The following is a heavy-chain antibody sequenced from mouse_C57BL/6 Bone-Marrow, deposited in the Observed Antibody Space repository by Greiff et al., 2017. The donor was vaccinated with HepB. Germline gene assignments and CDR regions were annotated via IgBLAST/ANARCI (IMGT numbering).Heavy chain of an antibody. D-gene: IGHD1-1*01. Sequence: QVQLQQPGAELVKPGASVKLSCKASGYTFTSYWMQWVKQRPGQGLEWIGEIDPSDSYTNYNRKFKGKATLTVDTSSSTAYMQLSSLTSEDSAVYYCARDGSITTVVATNFDYWGQGTTLTVSS. CDR3: ARDGSITTVVATNFDY. J-gene: IGHJ2*01. CDR1: GYTFTSYW. V-gene: IGHV1-50*01. CDR2: IDPSDSYT.